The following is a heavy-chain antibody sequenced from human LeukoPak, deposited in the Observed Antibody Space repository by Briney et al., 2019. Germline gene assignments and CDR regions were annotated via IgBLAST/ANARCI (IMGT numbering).Heavy chain of an antibody. Sequence: ASVKVSCKASGYTFTSYGISWVRQAPGQGLEWMGWISVYNGNTNYAQKLQGRVTITRNTSISTAYMELSSLRSEDTAVYYCARGHYYDSSGGPDAFDIWGQGTMVTVSS. D-gene: IGHD3-22*01. CDR1: GYTFTSYG. CDR2: ISVYNGNT. CDR3: ARGHYYDSSGGPDAFDI. J-gene: IGHJ3*02. V-gene: IGHV1-18*01.